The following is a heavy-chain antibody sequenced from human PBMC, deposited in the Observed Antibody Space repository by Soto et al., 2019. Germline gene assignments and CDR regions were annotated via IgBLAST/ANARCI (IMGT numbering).Heavy chain of an antibody. CDR1: GGTFSSYT. CDR2: IIPILGIA. Sequence: QVQLVQSGAEVKKPGSSVKVSCKASGGTFSSYTISWVRQAPGQGLEWMGRIIPILGIANYAQKFQGRVTITADKSTSTAYMELSSLRSEDTAVYYCARAQPELPTGWFDPWGQGTLVTVSS. V-gene: IGHV1-69*02. CDR3: ARAQPELPTGWFDP. J-gene: IGHJ5*02. D-gene: IGHD1-1*01.